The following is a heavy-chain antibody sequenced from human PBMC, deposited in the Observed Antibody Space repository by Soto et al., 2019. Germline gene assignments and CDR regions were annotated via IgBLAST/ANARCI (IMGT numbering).Heavy chain of an antibody. J-gene: IGHJ5*02. CDR3: ARAPPYDFWSGLTGSSGFDP. D-gene: IGHD3-3*01. CDR2: IIPIFGTA. Sequence: SVKVSCKASGGTFSSYAISWVRQAPGQGLEWMGGIIPIFGTANYAQKSQGRVTITGDASTSTAYMELSSLRSEDTAVYYCARAPPYDFWSGLTGSSGFDPWGQGTLVTVSS. CDR1: GGTFSSYA. V-gene: IGHV1-69*13.